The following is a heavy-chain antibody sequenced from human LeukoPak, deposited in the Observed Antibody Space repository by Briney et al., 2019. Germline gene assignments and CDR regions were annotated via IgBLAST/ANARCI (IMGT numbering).Heavy chain of an antibody. J-gene: IGHJ4*02. Sequence: GGSLRLSCAASGFSFSSYWMHWVRQAPGKGLEWVSGINWNGGSTGYADSVKGRFTISRDNAKNFLYLQMNSLRVEDTALYYCARDPYDSSGYRTFYFDYWGQGTLVTVSS. CDR2: INWNGGST. CDR1: GFSFSSYW. CDR3: ARDPYDSSGYRTFYFDY. V-gene: IGHV3-20*04. D-gene: IGHD3-22*01.